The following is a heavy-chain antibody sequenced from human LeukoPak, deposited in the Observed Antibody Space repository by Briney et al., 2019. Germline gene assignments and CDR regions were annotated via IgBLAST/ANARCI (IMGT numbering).Heavy chain of an antibody. Sequence: GGSLRLSCAASGFTFSSYAMSWVRQAPGKGLEWVSAISGSGGSTYYADSVKGRFTISRDNSKNTLYLQMNSLRAEDTAVYYCAKDRKDYDILTGVMDVWGQGTTVTVSS. J-gene: IGHJ6*02. D-gene: IGHD3-9*01. CDR1: GFTFSSYA. CDR3: AKDRKDYDILTGVMDV. CDR2: ISGSGGST. V-gene: IGHV3-23*01.